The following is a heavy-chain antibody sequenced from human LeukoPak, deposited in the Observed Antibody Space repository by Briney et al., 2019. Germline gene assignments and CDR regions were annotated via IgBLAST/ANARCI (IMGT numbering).Heavy chain of an antibody. CDR2: IYYSGST. D-gene: IGHD4-23*01. CDR1: GGSISSHY. J-gene: IGHJ4*02. Sequence: SGTLSLTCTVSGGSISSHYWSWIRQPPGKGLEWIGYIYYSGSTNYNPSLKSRVTISVDTSKNQFSLKLSSVTAADTAVYYCAREGGGNSPYFDYWGQGTLVTVSS. V-gene: IGHV4-59*11. CDR3: AREGGGNSPYFDY.